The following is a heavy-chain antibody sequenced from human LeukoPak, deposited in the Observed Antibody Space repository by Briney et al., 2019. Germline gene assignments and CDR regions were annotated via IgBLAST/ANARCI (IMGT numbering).Heavy chain of an antibody. CDR1: GYTFINYY. V-gene: IGHV1-46*01. Sequence: ASVKVSCKASGYTFINYYMHWVRQAPGQGLEWMGIINPSGGSAYYAQKFQGRVTITSDVSTSTFHMELSSLRSEDTAVYYCARPVDTASLVNWGQGTLVTVSS. CDR2: INPSGGSA. D-gene: IGHD5-18*01. CDR3: ARPVDTASLVN. J-gene: IGHJ4*02.